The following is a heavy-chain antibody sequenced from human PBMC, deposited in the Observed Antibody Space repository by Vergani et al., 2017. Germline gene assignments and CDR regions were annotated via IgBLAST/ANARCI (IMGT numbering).Heavy chain of an antibody. CDR1: GGSISSYY. CDR2: IYYSGST. D-gene: IGHD2-2*01. V-gene: IGHV4-59*01. J-gene: IGHJ6*03. CDR3: ARAGGCSSTSCYFYYYYYMDV. Sequence: QVQLQESGPGLVKPSETLSLTCTVSGGSISSYYWSWIRQPPGKGLEWIGYIYYSGSTNYNPSLKSRVTISVDTSKKQFSLKLSSVTAADTAVYYCARAGGCSSTSCYFYYYYYMDVWGKGTTVTVSS.